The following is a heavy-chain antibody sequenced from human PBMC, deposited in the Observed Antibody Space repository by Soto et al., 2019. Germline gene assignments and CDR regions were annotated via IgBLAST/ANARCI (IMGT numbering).Heavy chain of an antibody. CDR1: GGSLSSGGYY. J-gene: IGHJ5*02. D-gene: IGHD1-7*01. CDR3: ARDNWNYEVWFDP. V-gene: IGHV4-31*03. Sequence: TLCLTCTVSGGSLSSGGYYWSWIRQHPGKGLEWIGYIYYSGSTYYNPSLKSRVTISVDTSKNQFSLKLSSVTAADTAVYYCARDNWNYEVWFDPWGQGTLVTVSS. CDR2: IYYSGST.